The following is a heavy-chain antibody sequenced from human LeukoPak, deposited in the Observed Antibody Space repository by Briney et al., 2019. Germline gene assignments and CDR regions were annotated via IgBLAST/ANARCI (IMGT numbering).Heavy chain of an antibody. CDR3: AREVDFGWFDP. Sequence: SENLSLTCTVSGGSISSYYWSWIRQPAGNGLEWIGRIYTSGSTNYNPSLKSRVTMSVDTSKNQFSLKLSSVTAADTVVYYCAREVDFGWFDPWGQGTLCTVSS. CDR1: GGSISSYY. J-gene: IGHJ5*02. V-gene: IGHV4-4*07. CDR2: IYTSGST. D-gene: IGHD3-3*01.